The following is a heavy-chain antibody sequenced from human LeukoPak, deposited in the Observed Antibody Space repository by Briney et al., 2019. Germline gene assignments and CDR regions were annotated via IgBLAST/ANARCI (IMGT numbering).Heavy chain of an antibody. Sequence: PGGSLRLSCAASGFTFSTYAMSWVCQAPGKGLEWVSGISGSGGSTFYADSVKGRFTISRDNSKNTLYLQMNSLRAEDTAVYYCAKDRAYYSDSSGYYLVRAYDYWGQGTLVTVSS. CDR1: GFTFSTYA. V-gene: IGHV3-23*01. CDR2: ISGSGGST. D-gene: IGHD3-22*01. CDR3: AKDRAYYSDSSGYYLVRAYDY. J-gene: IGHJ4*02.